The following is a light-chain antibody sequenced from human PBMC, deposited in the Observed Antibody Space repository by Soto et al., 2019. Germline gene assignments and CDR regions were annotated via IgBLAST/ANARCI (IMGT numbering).Light chain of an antibody. CDR1: QSVSSY. CDR2: DAS. V-gene: IGKV3-11*01. Sequence: EIVLTQSPATLSLSPGERATLSCRASQSVSSYLAWYQQKPGQAPRLLIYDASNRATGIPARFSGSGSGTDFTLTISSLEPEDFAVYYCQKRSNWPVTCGPGTKVDVK. CDR3: QKRSNWPVT. J-gene: IGKJ3*01.